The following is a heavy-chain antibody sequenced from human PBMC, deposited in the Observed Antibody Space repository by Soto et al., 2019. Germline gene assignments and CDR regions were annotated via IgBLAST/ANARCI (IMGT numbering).Heavy chain of an antibody. V-gene: IGHV4-59*01. D-gene: IGHD3-10*01. Sequence: AGTXSLTCAFSGSSISIYDWIWVRQPPGKGLEWIGYIYYSGSTNYNPSLKSRVTISVDKSKNQFSLKLSSVTAADTAVYYCERAERPGEQTTRQYYGMDVWGPGTTVTVSS. CDR3: ERAERPGEQTTRQYYGMDV. CDR1: GSSISIYD. J-gene: IGHJ6*02. CDR2: IYYSGST.